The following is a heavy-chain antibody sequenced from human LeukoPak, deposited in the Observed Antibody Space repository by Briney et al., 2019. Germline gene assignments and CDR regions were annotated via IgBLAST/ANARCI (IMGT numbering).Heavy chain of an antibody. CDR1: GFTFSSYA. CDR3: ARGAAVAVQLKGYFDH. V-gene: IGHV3-30*04. CDR2: ISYDGSNK. D-gene: IGHD6-19*01. J-gene: IGHJ4*02. Sequence: GGSLRLSCAASGFTFSSYAMHWVRQAPGKGLEWVAVISYDGSNKYYADSVKGRFTISRDNSKNTLYLQMNSLRAEDTAVYYCARGAAVAVQLKGYFDHWGQGTLVTVSS.